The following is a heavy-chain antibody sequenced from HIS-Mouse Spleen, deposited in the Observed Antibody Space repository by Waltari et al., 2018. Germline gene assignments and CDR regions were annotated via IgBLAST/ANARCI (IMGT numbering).Heavy chain of an antibody. V-gene: IGHV3-23*01. J-gene: IGHJ4*02. CDR3: AKDRQWLVRIYFDY. Sequence: EVQLLESGGGLVQPGGSLRRSCAASGFTLSSYAMSWVRQAPGKGLEWVSAISGSGGSTYYADSVKGRFTISRDNSKNTLYLQMNSLRAEDTAVYYCAKDRQWLVRIYFDYWGQGTLVTVSS. D-gene: IGHD6-19*01. CDR2: ISGSGGST. CDR1: GFTLSSYA.